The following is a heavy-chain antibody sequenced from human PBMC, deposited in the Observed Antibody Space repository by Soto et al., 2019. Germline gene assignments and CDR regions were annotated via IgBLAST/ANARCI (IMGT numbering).Heavy chain of an antibody. Sequence: EVQLVESGGGLVQPGGSLKLSCAASGFTFSGSAVHWVRQASGKGLEWVGRIRSKANNYATAYAASVQGRFTIFRDDLKNTAYLQMNSLKTEVTAVYYCTNPQVYYGMDVWGQGTTVTVSS. CDR3: TNPQVYYGMDV. V-gene: IGHV3-73*02. CDR1: GFTFSGSA. CDR2: IRSKANNYAT. J-gene: IGHJ6*02.